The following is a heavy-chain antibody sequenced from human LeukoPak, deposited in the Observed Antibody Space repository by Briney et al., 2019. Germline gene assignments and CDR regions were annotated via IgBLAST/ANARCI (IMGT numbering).Heavy chain of an antibody. CDR1: GYSFTSYW. D-gene: IGHD3-10*01. Sequence: GESLKISCKGSGYSFTSYWIGWVRQMPGKGLEWMGIIYPGDSDTRYSPSFQGQVTVSADKSISTAYLQWSSLKASDTAMYYCASAGEIENYYMDVWGKGTTVTVSS. CDR3: ASAGEIENYYMDV. J-gene: IGHJ6*03. CDR2: IYPGDSDT. V-gene: IGHV5-51*01.